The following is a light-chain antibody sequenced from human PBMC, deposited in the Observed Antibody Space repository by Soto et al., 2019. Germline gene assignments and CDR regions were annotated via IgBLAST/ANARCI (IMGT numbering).Light chain of an antibody. J-gene: IGKJ5*01. V-gene: IGKV3-11*01. Sequence: EIVLTQSPATLSSSPGERATLSCRASQSVSSSLAWYQQKPGQAPRLLIYGASNRAGGIPARFSGSGSGTDFTLTISSLEPEDFAVYYGQPRSNWPVTFGQGTRLEIK. CDR2: GAS. CDR1: QSVSSS. CDR3: QPRSNWPVT.